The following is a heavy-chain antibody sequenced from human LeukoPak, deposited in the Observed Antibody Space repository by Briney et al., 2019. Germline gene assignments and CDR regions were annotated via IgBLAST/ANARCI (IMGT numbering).Heavy chain of an antibody. Sequence: SETLSLTCTVSGGSISSYYWSWIRQPPGKGLEWIGYIYYSGSTNYNPSLKSRVTISVDTSKNQFSLKLSSVTAADTAVYYCARDLRVVRAAAGTSAFDIWGQGTMVTVSS. CDR3: ARDLRVVRAAAGTSAFDI. D-gene: IGHD6-13*01. CDR1: GGSISSYY. CDR2: IYYSGST. J-gene: IGHJ3*02. V-gene: IGHV4-59*01.